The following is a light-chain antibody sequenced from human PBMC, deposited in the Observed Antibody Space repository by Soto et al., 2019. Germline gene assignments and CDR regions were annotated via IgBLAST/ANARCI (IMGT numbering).Light chain of an antibody. Sequence: EIVWTQSPRALAVSAGERATLACGAGPGVSSSYLAWYQQKPGQAPRLLIYGASSRATGIPDRFSGSGSGTAFTLTVSRLEPEDFAVYYCQQYTNWAPITFGQGTRLEIK. J-gene: IGKJ5*01. CDR3: QQYTNWAPIT. CDR2: GAS. CDR1: PGVSSSY. V-gene: IGKV3-20*01.